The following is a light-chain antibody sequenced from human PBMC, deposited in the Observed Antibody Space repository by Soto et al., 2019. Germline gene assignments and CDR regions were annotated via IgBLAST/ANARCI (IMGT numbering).Light chain of an antibody. CDR2: DTS. CDR1: QSVSSY. V-gene: IGKV3-11*01. J-gene: IGKJ3*01. Sequence: EIVLTQSPATLSLSPGERATLSCRASQSVSSYLAWYQQKPGQAPRLLIYDTSKRTTGIPARFSGSGSGTDFTLTISSLEPEEFAVYYCQQRTNWPWSFTFGPGTKVDIK. CDR3: QQRTNWPWSFT.